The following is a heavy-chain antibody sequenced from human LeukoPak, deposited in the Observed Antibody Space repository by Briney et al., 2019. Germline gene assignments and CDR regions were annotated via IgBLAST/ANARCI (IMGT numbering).Heavy chain of an antibody. CDR1: GGSISSGGYY. CDR2: IYYSGST. J-gene: IGHJ4*02. V-gene: IGHV4-31*03. Sequence: SETLSLTCTVSGGSISSGGYYWSWIRQHPGKGLEGIGYIYYSGSTYYNPSLKSRVTISVDTSKNQFSLKLSSVTAADTAVYYCARDSAHITMVRGVYFDYRGQGTLVTVSS. CDR3: ARDSAHITMVRGVYFDY. D-gene: IGHD3-10*01.